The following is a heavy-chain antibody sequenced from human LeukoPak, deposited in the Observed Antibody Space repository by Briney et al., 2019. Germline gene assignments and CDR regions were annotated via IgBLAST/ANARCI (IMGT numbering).Heavy chain of an antibody. D-gene: IGHD6-13*01. V-gene: IGHV1-2*04. Sequence: ASVKVSCKASGYTFTGYYMHWVRQAPGQGLEWMGWINPNSGGTNYAQKFQGWVTMTRDTSISTAYMELSRLRSDDTAVYYCARDRDSAAGPSYNWFDPWGQGTLVTVSS. CDR2: INPNSGGT. J-gene: IGHJ5*02. CDR3: ARDRDSAAGPSYNWFDP. CDR1: GYTFTGYY.